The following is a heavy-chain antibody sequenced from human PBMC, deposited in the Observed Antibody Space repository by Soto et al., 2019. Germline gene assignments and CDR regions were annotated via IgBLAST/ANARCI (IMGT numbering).Heavy chain of an antibody. D-gene: IGHD2-2*01. CDR1: GYPFSSYW. V-gene: IGHV3-7*04. CDR2: IKEDGSEK. J-gene: IGHJ4*02. Sequence: EVQLVESGGGLVQPGGSLRLSCVASGYPFSSYWISWVRQAPGKGLEWVANIKEDGSEKKYVDSVKGRFIISRDNAKNSVFLQMNSLRVEDTAVYYCARPDARFTSTAYWGQGTLVYVSS. CDR3: ARPDARFTSTAY.